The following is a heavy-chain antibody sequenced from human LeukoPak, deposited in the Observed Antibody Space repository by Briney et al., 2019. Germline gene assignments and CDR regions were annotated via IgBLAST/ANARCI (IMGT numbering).Heavy chain of an antibody. J-gene: IGHJ4*02. D-gene: IGHD2-2*02. Sequence: GASVKVSCKASGYTFTSYGISWVRQAPGQGLEWMGWISAYNGNTNYAQKLQGRVTMTTDTSTSTAYMELRSLRSDDTAVYYCAMGGTLGYCSSTSCYSYWGQGTLVTVSS. CDR1: GYTFTSYG. V-gene: IGHV1-18*01. CDR2: ISAYNGNT. CDR3: AMGGTLGYCSSTSCYSY.